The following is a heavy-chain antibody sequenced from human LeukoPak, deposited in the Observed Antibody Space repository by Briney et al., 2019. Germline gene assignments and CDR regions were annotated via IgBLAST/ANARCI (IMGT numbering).Heavy chain of an antibody. D-gene: IGHD4-17*01. CDR1: GYTFSNYG. Sequence: GASVKVSCKASGYTFSNYGITWARQAPGQGLEYMGWICASDGTTKYAQKVQGRVTMTTDTSTNTAYMELRSLTSDDTAVYYCARCGAAVTTHFSHWGQGTLVTVSS. V-gene: IGHV1-18*01. CDR3: ARCGAAVTTHFSH. CDR2: ICASDGTT. J-gene: IGHJ4*02.